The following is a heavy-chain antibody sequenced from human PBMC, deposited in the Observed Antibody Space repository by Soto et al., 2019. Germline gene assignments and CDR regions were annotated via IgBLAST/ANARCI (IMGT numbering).Heavy chain of an antibody. V-gene: IGHV3-11*06. CDR2: ISSSSSYT. CDR1: GFTFSDYY. CDR3: ARTNSSGWTYYFDY. Sequence: VQLVESGGGLVKPGGSLRLSCAASGFTFSDYYMSWIRQAPGKGLEWVSYISSSSSYTNYADSVKGRFTISRDNAKNSLYLQMNSLRAEDTAVYYCARTNSSGWTYYFDYWGQGTLVTVSS. D-gene: IGHD6-19*01. J-gene: IGHJ4*02.